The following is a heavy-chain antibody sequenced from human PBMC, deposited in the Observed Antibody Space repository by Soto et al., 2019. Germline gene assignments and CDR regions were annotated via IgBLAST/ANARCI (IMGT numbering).Heavy chain of an antibody. Sequence: QLQESGPGLVNPSETLSLTCTVSGGSISSSGYYWAWVRQPPGKGLEYIGRIFYSGSTYYNASIKSQVTISADMSKNQFSLRLPSVTAADTAVYYCVRYHHSPNFDFWGQGTLVTVSS. CDR2: IFYSGST. CDR1: GGSISSSGYY. J-gene: IGHJ4*02. V-gene: IGHV4-39*01. D-gene: IGHD2-2*01. CDR3: VRYHHSPNFDF.